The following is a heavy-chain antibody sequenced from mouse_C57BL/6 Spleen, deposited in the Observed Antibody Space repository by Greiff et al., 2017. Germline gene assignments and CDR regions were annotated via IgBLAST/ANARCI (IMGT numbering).Heavy chain of an antibody. Sequence: VQLQQSGAELMKPGASVKLSCKATGYTFTGYWIEWVKQRPGHGLEWIGEILPGSGSTNYNEKFKGKATFTADTSSNTAYMQLSSLTTEDSAIYYCGSPIYDSNVRYYAMDYWGQGTSVTVSS. CDR3: GSPIYDSNVRYYAMDY. CDR1: GYTFTGYW. J-gene: IGHJ4*01. V-gene: IGHV1-9*01. CDR2: ILPGSGST. D-gene: IGHD2-5*01.